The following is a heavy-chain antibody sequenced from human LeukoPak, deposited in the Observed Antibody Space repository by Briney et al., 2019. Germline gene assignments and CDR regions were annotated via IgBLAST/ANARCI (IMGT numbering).Heavy chain of an antibody. V-gene: IGHV3-66*01. CDR3: GRVGDGYNDNY. D-gene: IGHD5-24*01. CDR1: GFTFSSYA. J-gene: IGHJ4*02. Sequence: GGSLRLSCAASGFTFSSYAMGWVRQAPEKGLEWVSLISSGGSTYYADSLKGRFTISGDNSKNTLYLQMNSLRAEDTAVYYCGRVGDGYNDNYWGQGTLVTVSS. CDR2: ISSGGST.